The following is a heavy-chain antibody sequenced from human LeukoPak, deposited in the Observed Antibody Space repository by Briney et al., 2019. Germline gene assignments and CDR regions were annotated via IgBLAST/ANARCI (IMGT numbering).Heavy chain of an antibody. CDR3: ARPTPSGSGGLDI. CDR2: IYPGDSDT. J-gene: IGHJ3*02. D-gene: IGHD6-19*01. CDR1: GYSFTSYW. V-gene: IGHV5-51*01. Sequence: GESLKISCKGSGYSFTSYWIGWVRQMPGKGLEWMGIIYPGDSDTRYSPSFQGRVTISADKSINTAYLQWSSLKASDTAMYYCARPTPSGSGGLDIWGQGTMVTVSS.